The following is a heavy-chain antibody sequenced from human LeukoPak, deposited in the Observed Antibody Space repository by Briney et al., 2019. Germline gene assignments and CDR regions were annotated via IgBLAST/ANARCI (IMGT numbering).Heavy chain of an antibody. CDR1: GFTFSSYG. CDR3: AKNDYVWGSYHQLGYFDY. CDR2: ISGSGGST. D-gene: IGHD3-16*02. V-gene: IGHV3-23*01. J-gene: IGHJ4*02. Sequence: PGGTLRLSCAASGFTFSSYGMSWVRQAPGKGLEWVSAISGSGGSTYYADSVKGRFTISRDNSKNTLYLQMNSLRAEDTAVYYCAKNDYVWGSYHQLGYFDYWGQGTLVTVSS.